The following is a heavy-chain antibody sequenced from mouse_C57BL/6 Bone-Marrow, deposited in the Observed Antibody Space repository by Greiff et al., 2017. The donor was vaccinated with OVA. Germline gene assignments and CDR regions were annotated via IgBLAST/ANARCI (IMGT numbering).Heavy chain of an antibody. V-gene: IGHV1-47*01. CDR3: ARPGDYDGDWFAY. D-gene: IGHD2-4*01. CDR2: FHPYNDDT. J-gene: IGHJ3*01. CDR1: GYTFTTYP. Sequence: VKLVESGAELVEPGASVKMSCKASGYTFTTYPIEWMKQNHGKSLEWIGNFHPYNDDTKYNEKFKGKATLTVEKSSSTVYLELSRLTSDDSAVYYCARPGDYDGDWFAYWGQGTLVTVSA.